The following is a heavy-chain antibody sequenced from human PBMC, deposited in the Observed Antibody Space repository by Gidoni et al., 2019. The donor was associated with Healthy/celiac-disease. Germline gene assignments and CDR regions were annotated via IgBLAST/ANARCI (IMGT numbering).Heavy chain of an antibody. D-gene: IGHD5-18*01. J-gene: IGHJ4*02. CDR2: IKHSGST. Sequence: QVQLQQWGAGLLKPSETLSLTCAVYGGSFSGYYWSWIRQPPGKGLEWIGEIKHSGSTNYNPSLKSRVTISVDTSKNQFSLKLSSVTAADTAVYYCARGTGGYSYGQRTGYNDYWGQGTLVTVSS. CDR1: GGSFSGYY. V-gene: IGHV4-34*01. CDR3: ARGTGGYSYGQRTGYNDY.